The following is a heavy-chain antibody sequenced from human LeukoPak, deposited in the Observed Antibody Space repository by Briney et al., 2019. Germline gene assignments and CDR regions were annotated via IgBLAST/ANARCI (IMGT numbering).Heavy chain of an antibody. V-gene: IGHV5-10-1*01. Sequence: GESLRISCKGSGYSFTSYCISWVRQMPGKGLEWMRRIDPSDSYTNYSPSFHGHVTISADKSISTAYLQRGSLKALDTDMYYCARLGRLGYCSGGSCYETLDYWGQGTPVTVSS. CDR1: GYSFTSYC. J-gene: IGHJ4*02. D-gene: IGHD2-15*01. CDR2: IDPSDSYT. CDR3: ARLGRLGYCSGGSCYETLDY.